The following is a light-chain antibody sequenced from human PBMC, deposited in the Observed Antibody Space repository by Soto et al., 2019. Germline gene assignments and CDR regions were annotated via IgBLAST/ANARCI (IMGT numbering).Light chain of an antibody. J-gene: IGKJ1*01. Sequence: VVLTQSPATLSLSPGDRATLSCRASRHVYINALGWYQQKPGRTPTLLIYGASTRATDIPDRFSATGSGTDFSLTISGVEPEDSAVYYCQQRTTWPTTFGQGTRVEIK. CDR2: GAS. CDR3: QQRTTWPTT. V-gene: IGKV3D-20*02. CDR1: RHVYINA.